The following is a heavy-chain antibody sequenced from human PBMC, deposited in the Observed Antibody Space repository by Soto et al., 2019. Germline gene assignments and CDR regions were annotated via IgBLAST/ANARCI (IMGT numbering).Heavy chain of an antibody. CDR2: SRAYNGNT. Sequence: QVQLVQSGAEVKKPGASVKVSCKASGYTFTSYGISWVRQAPGQGLEWMGWSRAYNGNTNYAQKLQGRVTMTTDPSPSTAYMELRSLSSDVTALYYCAVGSYDYVWGSYRFPWGQGTLVTVSS. D-gene: IGHD3-16*02. CDR3: AVGSYDYVWGSYRFP. J-gene: IGHJ5*02. CDR1: GYTFTSYG. V-gene: IGHV1-18*01.